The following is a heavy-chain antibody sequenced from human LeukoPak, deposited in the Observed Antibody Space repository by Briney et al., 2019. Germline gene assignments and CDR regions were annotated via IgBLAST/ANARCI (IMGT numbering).Heavy chain of an antibody. CDR2: IYYSGST. Sequence: SETLSLTCTVSGGSISSSSYYWGWIRQPPGKGLEWIGSIYYSGSTYYNPSLKSRVTISVDTSKNQFSLKLSSVTAADTAVYYCARGTHDYSNYYNWFDPWGQGTLVTVSS. D-gene: IGHD4-11*01. CDR1: GGSISSSSYY. CDR3: ARGTHDYSNYYNWFDP. V-gene: IGHV4-39*07. J-gene: IGHJ5*02.